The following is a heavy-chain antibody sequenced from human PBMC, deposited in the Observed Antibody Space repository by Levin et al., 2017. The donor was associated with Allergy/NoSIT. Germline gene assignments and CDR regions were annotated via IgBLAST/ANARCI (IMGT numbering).Heavy chain of an antibody. CDR3: AKDTKLAITGIEYYYDSSGLDY. D-gene: IGHD3-22*01. J-gene: IGHJ4*02. CDR1: GFTFSSYG. V-gene: IGHV3-30*18. Sequence: GESLKISCAASGFTFSSYGMHWVRQAPGKGLEWVAVISYDGSNKYYADSVKGRFTISRDNSKNTLYLQMNSLRAEDTAVYYCAKDTKLAITGIEYYYDSSGLDYWGQGTLVTVSS. CDR2: ISYDGSNK.